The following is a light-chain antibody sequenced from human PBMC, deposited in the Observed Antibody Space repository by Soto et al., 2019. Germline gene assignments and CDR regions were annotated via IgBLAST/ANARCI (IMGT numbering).Light chain of an antibody. V-gene: IGKV3-20*01. CDR1: QSVSSSY. J-gene: IGKJ1*01. Sequence: EIVLTQSPGTLSLSPGERATLSFRASQSVSSSYLAWYQQKPGQAPRLLIYGASSRATGIPDRFSGSGSGTDFTLTIRRLEPEDFAVYYCQQYGSSPPWTFGQGTKVDIK. CDR3: QQYGSSPPWT. CDR2: GAS.